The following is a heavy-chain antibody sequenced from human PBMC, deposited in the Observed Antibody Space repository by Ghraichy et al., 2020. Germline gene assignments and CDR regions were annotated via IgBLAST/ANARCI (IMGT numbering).Heavy chain of an antibody. CDR1: GFTFSNFW. CDR2: TNEDGSIT. V-gene: IGHV3-74*01. D-gene: IGHD1-26*01. Sequence: GSLRLSCAASGFTFSNFWMHWVRQAPGEGLMWVSRTNEDGSITNHADSVKGRFTISRDNAKNTLYLQMNSLRDDDTAMYFCTRDIGGRYAFWGQGTLVTVSS. J-gene: IGHJ4*02. CDR3: TRDIGGRYAF.